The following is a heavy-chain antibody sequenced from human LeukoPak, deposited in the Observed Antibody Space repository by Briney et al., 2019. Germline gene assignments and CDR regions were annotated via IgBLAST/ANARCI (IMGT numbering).Heavy chain of an antibody. D-gene: IGHD5-12*01. CDR2: ISYSSSYI. CDR3: ATEWLGFEY. J-gene: IGHJ4*02. Sequence: GGSLRLSCAASGFIFSNYNMIWVRQAPGKGLEWVSFISYSSSYIYYADSLKGRFTISRDNARNSLYLQMNSLRAEDTAVYYCATEWLGFEYWGQGTLVTVSS. CDR1: GFIFSNYN. V-gene: IGHV3-21*01.